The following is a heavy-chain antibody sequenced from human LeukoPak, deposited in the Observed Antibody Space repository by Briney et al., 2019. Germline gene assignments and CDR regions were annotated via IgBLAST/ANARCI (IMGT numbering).Heavy chain of an antibody. CDR3: AQGSSNWANFDY. D-gene: IGHD4-11*01. J-gene: IGHJ4*02. CDR1: GDSISSYY. V-gene: IGHV4-59*01. CDR2: IYYTGST. Sequence: SETLSLTCTVSGDSISSYYWSWLRQPPGKELAWIGFIYYTGSTNYNPSLKSRVTISVDTSKSQFSLKLSSVTAADTAVYYCAQGSSNWANFDYWGKGTLVTVS.